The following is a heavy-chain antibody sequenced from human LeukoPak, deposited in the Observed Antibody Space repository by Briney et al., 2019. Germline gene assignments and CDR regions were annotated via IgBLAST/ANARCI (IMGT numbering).Heavy chain of an antibody. Sequence: PSETLSLTCSVSGGSINFNHWSWIRQPAGKGLEWIGRIYSSGTTNYNPSLKSRVTISVDTSKNQFSLKLSSVTAADTAVYYCARQTLSSGWSYFDCWGQGTLVTVSS. CDR2: IYSSGTT. CDR1: GGSINFNH. V-gene: IGHV4-4*07. D-gene: IGHD6-19*01. CDR3: ARQTLSSGWSYFDC. J-gene: IGHJ4*02.